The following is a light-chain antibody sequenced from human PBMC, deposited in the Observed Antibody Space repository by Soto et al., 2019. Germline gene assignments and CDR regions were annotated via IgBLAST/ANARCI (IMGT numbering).Light chain of an antibody. Sequence: SYELTQPPSVSVSPGQTATITCSGDKLGDKYTCWYQQKPGQSPLVVIFEDAKRPSGIPERFSGSNSGNTATLTISGTQAMDEADYYCQVWDSNSMIFGGGTKLTVL. J-gene: IGLJ2*01. V-gene: IGLV3-1*01. CDR2: EDA. CDR3: QVWDSNSMI. CDR1: KLGDKY.